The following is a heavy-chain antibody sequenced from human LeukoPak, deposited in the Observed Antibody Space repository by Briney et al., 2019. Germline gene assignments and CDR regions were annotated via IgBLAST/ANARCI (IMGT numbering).Heavy chain of an antibody. CDR2: FDYSGGT. CDR3: AKHGGSWTFDS. D-gene: IGHD6-13*01. J-gene: IGHJ4*02. Sequence: NPSETLSLTCTVSGGSISSYYWSWIRQPPGKGLEWIGYFDYSGGTFYNTSLKSRVTISVDTSKNQFFLKLSSVTAPDTAVYYCAKHGGSWTFDSWGQGTLVTVSS. CDR1: GGSISSYY. V-gene: IGHV4-59*08.